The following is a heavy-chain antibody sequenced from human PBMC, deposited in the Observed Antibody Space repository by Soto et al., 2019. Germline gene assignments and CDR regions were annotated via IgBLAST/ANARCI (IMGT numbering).Heavy chain of an antibody. V-gene: IGHV3-30-3*01. CDR2: ISYDGSNK. J-gene: IGHJ4*02. CDR3: ARENYGDHYFDS. D-gene: IGHD4-17*01. Sequence: GGSLRLSCAASGFTFSYYAMHWVRQAPGKGLEWVAVISYDGSNKYYADSVKDRFTISRDNSKNTLYLQMNSLRLEDTAVYYCARENYGDHYFDSWGQGTLVTVS. CDR1: GFTFSYYA.